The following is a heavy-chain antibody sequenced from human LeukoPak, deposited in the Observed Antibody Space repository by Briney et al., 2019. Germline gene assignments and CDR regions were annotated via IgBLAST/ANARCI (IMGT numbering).Heavy chain of an antibody. CDR1: GHSISSGYY. Sequence: SETLSLTCAVSGHSISSGYYWGWIRQPPGKGLEWIGSIYHSGSTYYNPSLKSRVTISVDTSKNQFSLKLSSVTAADTAVYYCASTYCSGGSCYSAKSFDYWGQGTLVTVSS. CDR3: ASTYCSGGSCYSAKSFDY. J-gene: IGHJ4*02. V-gene: IGHV4-38-2*01. D-gene: IGHD2-15*01. CDR2: IYHSGST.